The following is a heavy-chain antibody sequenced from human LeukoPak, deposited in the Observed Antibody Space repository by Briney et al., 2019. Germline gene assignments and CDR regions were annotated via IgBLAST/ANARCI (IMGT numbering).Heavy chain of an antibody. CDR3: ARESDHSNYPGTFDH. D-gene: IGHD4-11*01. V-gene: IGHV3-7*01. Sequence: GGSLRLSCAASGFTFSRYWMSWVRQAPGKRLEWVANIKHDGSEKYYVDSVKGRFTISRDNAKNSLSLQMNSLRVDDTALYYCARESDHSNYPGTFDHWGPGTLVAVSS. CDR2: IKHDGSEK. J-gene: IGHJ4*02. CDR1: GFTFSRYW.